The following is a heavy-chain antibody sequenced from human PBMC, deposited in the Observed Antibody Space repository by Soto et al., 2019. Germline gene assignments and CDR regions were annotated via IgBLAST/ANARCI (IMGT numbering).Heavy chain of an antibody. J-gene: IGHJ3*02. CDR1: GYTFTSYG. D-gene: IGHD3-9*01. CDR3: ARDNPYYDILTGPDAFDI. CDR2: ISAYNGNT. Sequence: ASVKVSCKASGYTFTSYGISWVRQAPGQGLEWMGWISAYNGNTNYAQKLQGRVTMTTDISTSTAYMELRSLRSDDTAVYYCARDNPYYDILTGPDAFDIWGQGTMVTVSS. V-gene: IGHV1-18*01.